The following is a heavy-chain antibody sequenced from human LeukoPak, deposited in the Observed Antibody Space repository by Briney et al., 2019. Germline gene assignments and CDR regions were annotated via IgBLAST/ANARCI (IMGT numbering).Heavy chain of an antibody. CDR1: GGSISSYY. J-gene: IGHJ4*02. Sequence: SETLSLTCTVSGGSISSYYWSWIRQPPGKGLEWIGYIYYSGSTNYNPSLKSRVTISVDTSKNQFSLKLSPVTAADTAVYYCARTDGYNNLDYWGQGTLVTVSS. CDR3: ARTDGYNNLDY. D-gene: IGHD5-12*01. CDR2: IYYSGST. V-gene: IGHV4-59*01.